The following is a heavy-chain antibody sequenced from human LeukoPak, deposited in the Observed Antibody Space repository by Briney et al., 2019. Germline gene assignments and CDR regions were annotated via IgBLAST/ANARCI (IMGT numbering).Heavy chain of an antibody. CDR2: IWYDGSNK. V-gene: IGHV3-33*01. CDR3: ASIEDYYDSSGYPY. D-gene: IGHD3-22*01. Sequence: PGGSLRLSCAASGFTFSSYGMHWVRQAPGKGLEWVAVIWYDGSNKYYADSVKGRFTISRDNSKNTLYLQMNSLRAEDTAVYYCASIEDYYDSSGYPYWGQGTLVTVSS. J-gene: IGHJ4*02. CDR1: GFTFSSYG.